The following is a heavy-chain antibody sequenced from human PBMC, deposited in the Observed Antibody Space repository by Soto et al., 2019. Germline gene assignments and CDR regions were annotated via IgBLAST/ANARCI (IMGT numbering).Heavy chain of an antibody. CDR3: AKPLQVY. V-gene: IGHV3-23*01. CDR1: GFTFRSYA. J-gene: IGHJ4*02. CDR2: LSGSGVNA. Sequence: VGSPRLCWAASGFTFRSYARTWVRQAPGKGLEHVSTLSGSGVNAYYADSGKVRFTISRDNSKNTLYLQMNGLRVEGTGIYYCAKPLQVYWGQGTQVNVSS.